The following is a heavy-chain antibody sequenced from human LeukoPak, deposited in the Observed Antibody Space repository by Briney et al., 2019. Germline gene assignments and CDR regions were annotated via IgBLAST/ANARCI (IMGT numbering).Heavy chain of an antibody. J-gene: IGHJ6*03. Sequence: GGSLRLSCAASGFTFGDYNMNWVRQAPGQGLEWVSHIGGRSSTTYYADSVKGRFTISRDNAKNSLYLQMNGLRGEDTAVYYCARDRVYYMDVWGKGTTVTVSS. CDR3: ARDRVYYMDV. CDR2: IGGRSSTT. CDR1: GFTFGDYN. V-gene: IGHV3-48*01.